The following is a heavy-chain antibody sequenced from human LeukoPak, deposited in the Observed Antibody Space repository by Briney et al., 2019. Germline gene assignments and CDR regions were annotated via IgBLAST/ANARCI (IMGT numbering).Heavy chain of an antibody. CDR1: GASVRSYY. Sequence: SSETLSLTCTVSGASVRSYYWTWIRQPPGKGLEWIGYFYYSGGTVYNPSLKNRVTISVDTSKNQFSLNLMSVTAADTAFYFCARGFKSSGWFGGPSFDSWGQGSLVTVSS. V-gene: IGHV4-59*02. CDR3: ARGFKSSGWFGGPSFDS. CDR2: FYYSGGT. D-gene: IGHD3-10*01. J-gene: IGHJ4*02.